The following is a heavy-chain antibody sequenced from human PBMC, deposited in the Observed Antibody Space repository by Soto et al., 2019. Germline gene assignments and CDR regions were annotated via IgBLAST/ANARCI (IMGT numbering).Heavy chain of an antibody. V-gene: IGHV4-4*02. J-gene: IGHJ4*02. CDR1: DGSISSNNR. Sequence: SETLSLTCAVSDGSISSNNRWSWVRQPPGKGLEWIGEIYHSGITNYNPSLKSRVTISVDKSKNQLSLKLNSATAADTAMYYCVRAFQRSSWPFDYWGQGTLVTVS. D-gene: IGHD6-13*01. CDR3: VRAFQRSSWPFDY. CDR2: IYHSGIT.